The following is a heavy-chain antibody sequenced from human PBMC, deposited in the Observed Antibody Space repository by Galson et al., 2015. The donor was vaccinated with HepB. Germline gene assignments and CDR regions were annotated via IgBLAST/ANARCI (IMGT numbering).Heavy chain of an antibody. J-gene: IGHJ5*02. V-gene: IGHV1-69*10. D-gene: IGHD2-15*01. CDR3: ATAGDCSGGSCHEGS. Sequence: SVKVSCKASGYTFSSYSINWVRQAPGQGLEWMGGIIPIFNIGTYAQRFQGRLTITADTSTTTVYMELSSLTSEDTAIYYCATAGDCSGGSCHEGSWGQGTLITVSS. CDR2: IIPIFNIG. CDR1: GYTFSSYS.